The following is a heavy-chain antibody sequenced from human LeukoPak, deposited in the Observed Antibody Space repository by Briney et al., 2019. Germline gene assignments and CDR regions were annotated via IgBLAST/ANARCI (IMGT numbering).Heavy chain of an antibody. Sequence: EASVKVPCKASGYTFTSYGISWVRQAPGQGLEWMGWISAYNGNTNYAQKLQGRVTMTTDTSTSTAYMELRSLRSDDTAVYYCARDRYDFWSGYYVKRDAFDIWGQGTMVTVSS. CDR1: GYTFTSYG. V-gene: IGHV1-18*01. CDR2: ISAYNGNT. D-gene: IGHD3-3*01. CDR3: ARDRYDFWSGYYVKRDAFDI. J-gene: IGHJ3*02.